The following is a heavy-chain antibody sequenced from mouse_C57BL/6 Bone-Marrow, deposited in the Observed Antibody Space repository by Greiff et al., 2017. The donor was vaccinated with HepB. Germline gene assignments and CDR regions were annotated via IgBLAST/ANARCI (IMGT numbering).Heavy chain of an antibody. CDR2: IYPRSGNT. D-gene: IGHD2-3*01. CDR3: AREGGWLLRFAY. V-gene: IGHV1-81*01. CDR1: GYTFTSYG. J-gene: IGHJ3*01. Sequence: QVQLKESGAELARPGASVKLSCKASGYTFTSYGISWVKQRTGQGLEWIGEIYPRSGNTYYNEKFKSKATLTADKSSSTAYMELRSLTSEDSAVYFCAREGGWLLRFAYWGQGTLVTVSA.